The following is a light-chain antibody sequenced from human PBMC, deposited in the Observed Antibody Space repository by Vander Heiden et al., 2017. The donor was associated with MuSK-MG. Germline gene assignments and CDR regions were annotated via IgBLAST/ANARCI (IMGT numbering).Light chain of an antibody. CDR2: AAS. V-gene: IGKV1-39*01. CDR1: QSISSY. Sequence: DIQMTQSPSSLSASVGDRVTITCRASQSISSYLNWYQQKPGKAPKLLIYAASSLQSGVPSRFSGSGSGTDFTLTISSLQPEDFATYYCQQSDSTPITFGPGTQLEIK. J-gene: IGKJ5*01. CDR3: QQSDSTPIT.